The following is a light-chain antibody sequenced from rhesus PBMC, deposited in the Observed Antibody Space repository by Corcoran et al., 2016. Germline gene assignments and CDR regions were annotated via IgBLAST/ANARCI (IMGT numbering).Light chain of an antibody. J-gene: IGKJ3*01. CDR3: QHYYSTPFT. CDR1: QGITND. Sequence: DIQMTQSPSSLSASVGDRVTITCRASQGITNDLAWYQQKPGETPKLLIYEAYRLQSWIPSRFSGSGSGTDFTLTISSLQSEDFATYYCQHYYSTPFTFGPGTKLDIK. CDR2: EAY. V-gene: IGKV1-25*01.